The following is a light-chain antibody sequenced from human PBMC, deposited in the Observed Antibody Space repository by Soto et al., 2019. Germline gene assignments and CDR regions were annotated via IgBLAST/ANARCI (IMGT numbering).Light chain of an antibody. CDR2: ENN. J-gene: IGLJ3*02. V-gene: IGLV1-51*02. Sequence: QSVLTQPPSVSAAAGQKVTISCSGGRSNIGNNYVSWYQQFPGTAPKLLIHENNKRPSGIPARFSGSKSGTSATLGITGLQTGDEADYYCGTWDSSLDAWVFGGGTKLTVL. CDR1: RSNIGNNY. CDR3: GTWDSSLDAWV.